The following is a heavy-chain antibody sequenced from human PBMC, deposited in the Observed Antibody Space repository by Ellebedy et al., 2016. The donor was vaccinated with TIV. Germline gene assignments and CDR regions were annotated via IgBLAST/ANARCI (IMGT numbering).Heavy chain of an antibody. V-gene: IGHV3-23*01. CDR3: SKFRGLTWFGDFTDY. CDR1: GFTFSSYA. CDR2: IDGTSYST. J-gene: IGHJ4*02. D-gene: IGHD3-10*01. Sequence: GESLKISCTTSGFTFSSYAMCWVRQAPGRGLEWVSAIDGTSYSTFYADSLEGRFTISRDNSKNTLYLQMNSLRVEDTAVYYCSKFRGLTWFGDFTDYWGQGTLVTVSS.